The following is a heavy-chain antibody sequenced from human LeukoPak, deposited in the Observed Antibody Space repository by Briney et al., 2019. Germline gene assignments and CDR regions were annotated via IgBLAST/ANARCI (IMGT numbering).Heavy chain of an antibody. J-gene: IGHJ4*02. D-gene: IGHD2-2*01. CDR2: IGISSGNT. Sequence: GGSLRLSCAASGFTFSSYAMSWVRQAPGRGLEWISYIGISSGNTKYADSVKGRFTISGDKAKNSLYLQMNSLRVEDTAVYYCARDTKYAFDNWGQGTLVTVSS. CDR1: GFTFSSYA. CDR3: ARDTKYAFDN. V-gene: IGHV3-48*01.